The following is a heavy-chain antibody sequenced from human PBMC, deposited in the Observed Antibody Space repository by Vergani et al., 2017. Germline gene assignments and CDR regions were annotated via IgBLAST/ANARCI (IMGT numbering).Heavy chain of an antibody. CDR2: IIPILGIA. Sequence: QVQLVQSGAEVKKPGSSVKVSCKASGGTFSSYTISWVRQAPGQGLEWMGRIIPILGIANYAQKFQGRVPLTADKSTSTAYMELSSLRSEDTAVYYCARTLTTRDAFDIGGQGTMVTVSS. CDR1: GGTFSSYT. J-gene: IGHJ3*02. CDR3: ARTLTTRDAFDI. D-gene: IGHD4-11*01. V-gene: IGHV1-69*02.